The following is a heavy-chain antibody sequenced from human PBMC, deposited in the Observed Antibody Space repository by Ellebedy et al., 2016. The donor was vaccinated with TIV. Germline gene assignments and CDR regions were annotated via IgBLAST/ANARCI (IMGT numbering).Heavy chain of an antibody. Sequence: MPSETLSLTCTASGASVKTNSYYWNWIRQPPGKGLEWIGYVYYSGSTSYNPSLKSRVTISVDTSKKQFSLRLNSVTAADTAVYYCGRGAVVPAAMRYFDHWGRGTLVTVSS. CDR1: GASVKTNSYY. D-gene: IGHD2-2*01. J-gene: IGHJ2*01. V-gene: IGHV4-61*01. CDR3: GRGAVVPAAMRYFDH. CDR2: VYYSGST.